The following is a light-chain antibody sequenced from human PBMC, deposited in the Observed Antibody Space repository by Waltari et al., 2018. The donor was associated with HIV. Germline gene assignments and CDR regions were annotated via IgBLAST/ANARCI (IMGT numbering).Light chain of an antibody. Sequence: QSALTQPPSVSGSPGQPVSISCTGRSSDVGSYHSVSWYQPPPGTAPKLMIYEVNNRPSGVPDRFSGSQSGNTSSLTISGLQAEDEADYYCSLYTGTTNVLFGGGTKLTVL. CDR3: SLYTGTTNVL. CDR2: EVN. V-gene: IGLV2-18*01. CDR1: SSDVGSYHS. J-gene: IGLJ2*01.